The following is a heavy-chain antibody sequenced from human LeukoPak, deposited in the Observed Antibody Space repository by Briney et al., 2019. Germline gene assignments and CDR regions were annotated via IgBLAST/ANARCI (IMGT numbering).Heavy chain of an antibody. Sequence: GGSLRLSCAASGFTFSHFWMSWVRQAPGKRLEWVAYIKKTGSETYYVDSVKGRFTITRDNTRNSLFLQMYSLRAEDTAVYFCAREDGYCSGGNCYSYFDSWGQGTLVTVSS. J-gene: IGHJ4*02. CDR2: IKKTGSET. CDR1: GFTFSHFW. CDR3: AREDGYCSGGNCYSYFDS. D-gene: IGHD2-15*01. V-gene: IGHV3-7*01.